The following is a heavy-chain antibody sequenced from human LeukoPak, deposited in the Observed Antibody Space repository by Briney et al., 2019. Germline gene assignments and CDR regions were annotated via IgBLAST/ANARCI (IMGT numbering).Heavy chain of an antibody. CDR3: AREIVVPAADYYYYYGMDV. CDR2: IYYSGST. CDR1: GGSFSGYY. J-gene: IGHJ6*02. D-gene: IGHD2-2*01. Sequence: SETLSLTCAVYGGSFSGYYWSWIRQPPGKGLEWRGYIYYSGSTNYTPSLKSRVTISVDTSKNQFSLKLSSVTAADTAVYYCAREIVVPAADYYYYYGMDVWGQGTTVTVSS. V-gene: IGHV4-59*01.